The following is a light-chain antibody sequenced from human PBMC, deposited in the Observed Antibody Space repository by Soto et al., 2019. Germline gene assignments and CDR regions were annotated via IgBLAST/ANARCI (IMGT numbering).Light chain of an antibody. CDR2: DAS. Sequence: EIVLTQSPATLSLSPGERATLSCRASQSVSSYLSWYQQKPGQAPRRLIYDASNRATGIPARFSGSGSGTDFTLTISSLVPEDFAVYYCQQRSNWPGTFGQGTKVEIK. CDR3: QQRSNWPGT. J-gene: IGKJ1*01. V-gene: IGKV3-11*01. CDR1: QSVSSY.